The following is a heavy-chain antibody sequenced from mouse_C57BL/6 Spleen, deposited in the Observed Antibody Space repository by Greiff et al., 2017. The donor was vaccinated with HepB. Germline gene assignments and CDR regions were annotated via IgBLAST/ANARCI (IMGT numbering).Heavy chain of an antibody. V-gene: IGHV1-64*01. J-gene: IGHJ3*01. CDR2: IHPNSGST. CDR3: ARSHYGSGFAY. CDR1: GYTFTSYW. D-gene: IGHD1-1*01. Sequence: VQLQQPGAELVKPGASVKLSCKASGYTFTSYWMHWVKQRPGQGLEWIGMIHPNSGSTNYNEKFKSKATLTEDKSSSTAYLQLSRLTSEDAAVYYCARSHYGSGFAYWGQGTLVTVSA.